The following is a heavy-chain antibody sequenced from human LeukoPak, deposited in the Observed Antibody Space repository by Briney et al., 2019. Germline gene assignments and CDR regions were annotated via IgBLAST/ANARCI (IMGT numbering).Heavy chain of an antibody. J-gene: IGHJ4*02. Sequence: PGGSLRLSCAASGFTFSSYGMHWVRQAPGKGLEWVAIIWYDGSDKYYADSVKGRFTISRDNSKNTLYLQMNSLRAEDTAVYYCARGYGVSDYWGQGTLVTFSS. CDR3: ARGYGVSDY. D-gene: IGHD2-8*01. CDR1: GFTFSSYG. CDR2: IWYDGSDK. V-gene: IGHV3-33*01.